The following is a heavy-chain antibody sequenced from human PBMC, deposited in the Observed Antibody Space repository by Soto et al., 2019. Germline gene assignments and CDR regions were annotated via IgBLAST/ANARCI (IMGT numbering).Heavy chain of an antibody. Sequence: QVQLQESGPGLVKPSGTLSLTCAVSGDSIRGSNWWNWGRQPPGKGLEWIGEIYHSGNTNYNPSLKSRVTFSVDKSKNQFSLRLTSVTAADTAVYYCARGRYSSSGFDPWGQGILVTVSP. CDR2: IYHSGNT. V-gene: IGHV4-4*02. D-gene: IGHD6-6*01. J-gene: IGHJ5*02. CDR3: ARGRYSSSGFDP. CDR1: GDSIRGSNW.